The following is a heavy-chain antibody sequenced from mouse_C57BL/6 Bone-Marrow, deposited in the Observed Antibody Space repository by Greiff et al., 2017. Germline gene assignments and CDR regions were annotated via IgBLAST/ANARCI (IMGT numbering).Heavy chain of an antibody. D-gene: IGHD1-1*01. CDR1: GFNIQDYY. Sequence: VQLQQSGAELVKPGASVKLSCTASGFNIQDYYMHWVKQRTEQGLEWIGRIDPEDGENKYAPKFQGKATITADTSSNTAYLQLSSLTSEDTAVYYCARSHYYGSSYGYFDVWGTGTTVTGSS. CDR3: ARSHYYGSSYGYFDV. V-gene: IGHV14-2*01. J-gene: IGHJ1*03. CDR2: IDPEDGEN.